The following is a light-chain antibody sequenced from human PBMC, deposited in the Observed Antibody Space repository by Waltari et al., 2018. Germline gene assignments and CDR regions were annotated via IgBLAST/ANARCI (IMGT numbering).Light chain of an antibody. CDR2: YTS. J-gene: IGLJ2*01. CDR3: SSYISSSTLEL. CDR1: SSNGVAYNA. V-gene: IGLV2-14*03. Sequence: QSSLSKPSSMPGPPVQSITLSCTGISSNGVAYNAVPWYQQHPGKAPKLIIFYTSNRPSGVSNRFSGSKSGNTASLTISGLQAEDEADYYCSSYISSSTLELFGGGTSLTVL.